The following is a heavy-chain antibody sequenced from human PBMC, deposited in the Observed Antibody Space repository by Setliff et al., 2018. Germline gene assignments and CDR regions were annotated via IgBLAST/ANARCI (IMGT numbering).Heavy chain of an antibody. D-gene: IGHD3-10*01. CDR3: TTDYGSGSYY. Sequence: GGSLRLSCVVSGFTFSNAWMNWVRQAPGRGLQWVGRIRSNTDGGTIHYAAPVKGRFSISRDDSKNTLYLQINSLKTEDTAVYYCTTDYGSGSYYWGQGTLVTVSS. CDR2: IRSNTDGGTI. CDR1: GFTFSNAW. V-gene: IGHV3-15*01. J-gene: IGHJ4*02.